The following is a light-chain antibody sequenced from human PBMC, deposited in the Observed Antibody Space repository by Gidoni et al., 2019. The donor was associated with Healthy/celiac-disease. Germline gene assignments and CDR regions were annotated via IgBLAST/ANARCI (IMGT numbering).Light chain of an antibody. J-gene: IGKJ5*01. CDR2: DAS. V-gene: IGKV3-11*01. Sequence: ELVLTQSPATLSLSPGERATLSCRASQSVSSYLAWYQQKPGQAPRLLIFDASNRATGHPARFSGSGSGTDFTLTISSLEPEDFEVYYCQQSSNWPITFGQGTRLEIK. CDR3: QQSSNWPIT. CDR1: QSVSSY.